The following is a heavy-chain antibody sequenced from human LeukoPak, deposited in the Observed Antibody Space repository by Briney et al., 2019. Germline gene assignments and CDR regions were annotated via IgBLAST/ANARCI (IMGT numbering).Heavy chain of an antibody. CDR1: GYTFTGYY. CDR2: INPNSGGT. J-gene: IGHJ4*02. V-gene: IGHV1-2*06. D-gene: IGHD2-15*01. Sequence: ASVKVSCKASGYTFTGYYMHWVRQAPGQGLEWMGRINPNSGGTNYAQKFQGRVTMTRDTSISTAYMELSGLRSDDTAVYYCATLGYCSGGSCYPTFDYWGQGTLVTVSS. CDR3: ATLGYCSGGSCYPTFDY.